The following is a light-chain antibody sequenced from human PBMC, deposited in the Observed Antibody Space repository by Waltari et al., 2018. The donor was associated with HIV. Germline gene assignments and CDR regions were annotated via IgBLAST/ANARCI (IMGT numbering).Light chain of an antibody. V-gene: IGKV1-39*01. Sequence: DIQMTQSPSSLSASVRDRVTITCRASQSISSFLNWYQQKAGKAPQLLIHAASNLQSGVPSRFSGSGSGTEFTLTIGRLQPEDFATYYCQQTYSPLYTFGQGTRLEIK. CDR2: AAS. CDR3: QQTYSPLYT. J-gene: IGKJ2*01. CDR1: QSISSF.